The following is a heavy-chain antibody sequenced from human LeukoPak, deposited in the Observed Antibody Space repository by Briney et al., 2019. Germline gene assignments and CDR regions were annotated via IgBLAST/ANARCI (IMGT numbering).Heavy chain of an antibody. CDR2: ISVYNGNT. CDR1: GYTFTTYT. Sequence: ASVKVSCKASGYTFTTYTISWVRQAPGQGLEWMGWISVYNGNTNTALKFQGRVTMTADRSTSTAYMELRSLTSDDTPVYYCARWDRVDIAATNDDYWGQGTLVTVSS. V-gene: IGHV1-18*04. D-gene: IGHD5-12*01. CDR3: ARWDRVDIAATNDDY. J-gene: IGHJ4*02.